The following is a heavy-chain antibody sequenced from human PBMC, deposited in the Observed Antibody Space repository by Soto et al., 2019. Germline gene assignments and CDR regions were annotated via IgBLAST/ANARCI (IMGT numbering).Heavy chain of an antibody. D-gene: IGHD6-13*01. CDR2: IIPIFGTA. Sequence: QVQLVQSGAEVKKPGSSVKVSCKASGGTFSSYAISWVRQAPGQGLEWMGGIIPIFGTANYAQKFQGRVTSTEDEATSTVYMELSSVRSVDTAVYYCAREGAYCAAAGTVAYWGQGPLVTASS. CDR3: AREGAYCAAAGTVAY. V-gene: IGHV1-69*01. CDR1: GGTFSSYA. J-gene: IGHJ4*02.